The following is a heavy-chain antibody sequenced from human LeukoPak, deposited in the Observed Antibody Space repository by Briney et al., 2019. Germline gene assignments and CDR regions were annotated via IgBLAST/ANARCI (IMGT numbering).Heavy chain of an antibody. CDR2: IIPILGIA. CDR3: ARGRPSRTYWGAFDI. V-gene: IGHV1-69*04. D-gene: IGHD7-27*01. CDR1: GGTFSSYA. J-gene: IGHJ3*02. Sequence: SVKVSCKASGGTFSSYAISWVRQAPGQGLEWMGRIIPILGIANCAQKFQGRVTMTRNTSISTAYMELSSLRSEDTAVYYCARGRPSRTYWGAFDIWGQGTMVTVSS.